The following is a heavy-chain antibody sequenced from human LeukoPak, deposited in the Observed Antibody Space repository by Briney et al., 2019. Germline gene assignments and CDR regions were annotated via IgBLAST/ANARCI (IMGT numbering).Heavy chain of an antibody. CDR1: GFTVSSNY. CDR3: AKVIGYAESGYLTSAVDY. CDR2: ISWNSGSI. V-gene: IGHV3-9*01. J-gene: IGHJ4*02. Sequence: GGSLRLSCAASGFTVSSNYMSWVRQAPGKGLEWVSGISWNSGSIGYADSVKGRFTISRDNAKNSLYLQMNSLRAEDTALYYCAKVIGYAESGYLTSAVDYWGQGTLVTVSS. D-gene: IGHD3-22*01.